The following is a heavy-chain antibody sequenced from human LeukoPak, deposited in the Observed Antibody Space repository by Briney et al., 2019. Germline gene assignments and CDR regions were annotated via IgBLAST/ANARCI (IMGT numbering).Heavy chain of an antibody. D-gene: IGHD4-23*01. Sequence: GGSLRLSCAASGFTFSSNYMSWARQAPGKGLEWVSVIYSGGSTYYADSVKGRFTISRDNSKNTLYLQMNSLRAEDTAVYYCARETYGGNSASFDYWGQGTLVTVSS. CDR1: GFTFSSNY. V-gene: IGHV3-53*01. CDR3: ARETYGGNSASFDY. CDR2: IYSGGST. J-gene: IGHJ4*02.